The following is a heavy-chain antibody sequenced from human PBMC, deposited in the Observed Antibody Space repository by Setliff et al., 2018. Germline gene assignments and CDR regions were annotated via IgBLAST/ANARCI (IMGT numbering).Heavy chain of an antibody. J-gene: IGHJ4*02. V-gene: IGHV3-7*01. Sequence: GGSLRLSCTASGFTFGDYAMSWVRQAPGKGLEWVANIKQDGSEKYYVDSVKGRFTISRDNAKNSLYLQMNSLRAEDTALYYCARLCTNGVCSFDYWGQGTLVTVSS. CDR1: GFTFGDYA. CDR2: IKQDGSEK. CDR3: ARLCTNGVCSFDY. D-gene: IGHD2-8*01.